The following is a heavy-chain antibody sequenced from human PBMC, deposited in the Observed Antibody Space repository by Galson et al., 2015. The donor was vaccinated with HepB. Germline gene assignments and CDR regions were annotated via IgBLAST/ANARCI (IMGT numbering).Heavy chain of an antibody. CDR3: ARAPQTGGGSLY. J-gene: IGHJ4*02. D-gene: IGHD7-27*01. CDR1: GGSFSGYY. CDR2: INHSGST. Sequence: ETLSLTCAVYGGSFSGYYWSWIRQPPGKGLEWIGEINHSGSTNYNPSLKSRVTISVDTSKNQFSLKLSSVTAADTAVYYCARAPQTGGGSLYWGQGTLVTVSS. V-gene: IGHV4-34*01.